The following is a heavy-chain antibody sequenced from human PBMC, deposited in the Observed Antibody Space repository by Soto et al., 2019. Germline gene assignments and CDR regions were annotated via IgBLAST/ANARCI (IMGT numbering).Heavy chain of an antibody. CDR3: ARSAHLRFLEWSG. CDR2: IYPGDSDT. D-gene: IGHD3-3*01. V-gene: IGHV5-51*01. Sequence: PGESLKISCKGSGYSFTSYWIGWVRQMPGKGLEWMGIIYPGDSDTRYSPSFQGQVTISADKSISTAYLQWSSLKASDTAMYYCARSAHLRFLEWSGWGQGALVTVSS. J-gene: IGHJ4*02. CDR1: GYSFTSYW.